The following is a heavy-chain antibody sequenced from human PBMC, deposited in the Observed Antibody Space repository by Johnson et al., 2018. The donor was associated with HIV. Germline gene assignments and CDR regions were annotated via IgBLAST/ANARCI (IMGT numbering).Heavy chain of an antibody. CDR3: ARDYRGRTVDAFDI. J-gene: IGHJ3*02. Sequence: VQLVESGGGLVQPGGSLRLSCAASGLIFSRSWIHWVRQAPGKGLVWVSRSNSDGSSTTYADSVKGRFTISRDKDKNTLYLQMNSLRAGDAAVYYCARDYRGRTVDAFDIWGQGTMVTVSS. V-gene: IGHV3-74*01. D-gene: IGHD3-16*02. CDR2: SNSDGSST. CDR1: GLIFSRSW.